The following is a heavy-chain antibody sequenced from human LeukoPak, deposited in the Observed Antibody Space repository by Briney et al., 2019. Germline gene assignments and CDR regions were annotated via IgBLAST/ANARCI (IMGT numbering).Heavy chain of an antibody. J-gene: IGHJ4*02. Sequence: GGSLRLSCAASGFTFISYAMSWVRQAPGKGLEWVSAISGSGDTTYSADPVRGRFTISRDNSKNTLFLQMNSLRAEDTAVYYCAKAYVDTTYFDSWGQGTLVTVSS. CDR1: GFTFISYA. CDR2: ISGSGDTT. D-gene: IGHD5-18*01. CDR3: AKAYVDTTYFDS. V-gene: IGHV3-23*01.